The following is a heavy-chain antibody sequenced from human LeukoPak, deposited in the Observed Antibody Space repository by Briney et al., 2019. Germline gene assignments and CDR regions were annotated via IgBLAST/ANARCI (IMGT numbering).Heavy chain of an antibody. J-gene: IGHJ4*02. CDR1: GFTFSSYS. Sequence: PGGSLRLSCAASGFTFSSYSMNWVRQAPGKGLEWVSSISSSSSYIYYADSVKGRFTISRDNAKNSLYLQMNSLRAEDTAVYYCARDVKGFRGYSYGFGYWGQGTLVTVSS. CDR2: ISSSSSYI. CDR3: ARDVKGFRGYSYGFGY. V-gene: IGHV3-21*01. D-gene: IGHD5-18*01.